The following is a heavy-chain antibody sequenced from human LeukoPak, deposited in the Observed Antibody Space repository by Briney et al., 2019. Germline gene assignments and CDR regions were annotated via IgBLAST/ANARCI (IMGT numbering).Heavy chain of an antibody. Sequence: ASVKVSCKASGYTFTGYYMHWVRQAPGQGLEWMGWINPNSGGTNYAQKSQGRVTMTRDTSISTAYMELSRLRSNDTAVYYCARGDSSGYYDYWGQGTLVTVSS. J-gene: IGHJ4*02. CDR3: ARGDSSGYYDY. D-gene: IGHD3-22*01. CDR2: INPNSGGT. CDR1: GYTFTGYY. V-gene: IGHV1-2*02.